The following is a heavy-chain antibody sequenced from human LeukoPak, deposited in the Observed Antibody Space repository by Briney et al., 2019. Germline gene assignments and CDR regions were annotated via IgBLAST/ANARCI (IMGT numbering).Heavy chain of an antibody. V-gene: IGHV3-30*18. CDR2: ISYDRSNK. D-gene: IGHD6-13*01. CDR3: AKEYSSSWYPGMDV. CDR1: GFTFSSYG. J-gene: IGHJ6*02. Sequence: GRSLRLSCAASGFTFSSYGMHWVRQAPGKGLEWVAVISYDRSNKYYADSVKGRFTISRDNSKNTLYLQMNSLRAEDTAVYYCAKEYSSSWYPGMDVWGQGTTVTVSS.